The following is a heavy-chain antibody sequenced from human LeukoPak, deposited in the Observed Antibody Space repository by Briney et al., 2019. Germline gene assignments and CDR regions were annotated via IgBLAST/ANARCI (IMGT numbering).Heavy chain of an antibody. CDR2: IYHSGST. CDR1: GGSISSGGYS. J-gene: IGHJ5*02. Sequence: SQTLSLTCAVSGGSISSGGYSWSWIRQPPGKGLEWIGYIYHSGSTYYNPSLKSRVTISVDTSKNQFSLKLSSVTAADTAVYYCARLITGTTRWFDPWGQGTLVTVSS. CDR3: ARLITGTTRWFDP. D-gene: IGHD1-20*01. V-gene: IGHV4-30-2*01.